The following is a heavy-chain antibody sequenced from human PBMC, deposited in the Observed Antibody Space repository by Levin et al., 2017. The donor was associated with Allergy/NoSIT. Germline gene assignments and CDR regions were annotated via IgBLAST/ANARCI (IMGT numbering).Heavy chain of an antibody. D-gene: IGHD1-26*01. CDR3: ARGGPHTGSYWHLDY. Sequence: GGSLRLSCAASGFTFSSYDMHWVRQATGKGLEWVSAIGTVDDTYYPGSVKGRFTISRENAKNSLYLQMNSLRAGDTAVYYCARGGPHTGSYWHLDYWGQGTLVTVSS. CDR2: IGTVDDT. CDR1: GFTFSSYD. V-gene: IGHV3-13*04. J-gene: IGHJ4*02.